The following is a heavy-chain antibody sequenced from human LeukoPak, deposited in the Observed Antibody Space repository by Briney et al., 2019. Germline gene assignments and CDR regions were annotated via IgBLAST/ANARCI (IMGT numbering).Heavy chain of an antibody. Sequence: GGSLRLSCAASGFTFSSYSMNWVRQAPGKGLEWVSYMSSSSSTIYYADSVKGRFTISRDNSKNTLYLRMNSLRAEDTAVYYCAKGPDSSGLNWFDPWGQGTLVTVSS. CDR2: MSSSSSTI. J-gene: IGHJ5*02. V-gene: IGHV3-48*01. CDR1: GFTFSSYS. CDR3: AKGPDSSGLNWFDP. D-gene: IGHD6-19*01.